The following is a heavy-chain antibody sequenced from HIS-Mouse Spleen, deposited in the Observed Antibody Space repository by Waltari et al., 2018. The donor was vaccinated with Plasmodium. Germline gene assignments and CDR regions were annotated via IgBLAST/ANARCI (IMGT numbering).Heavy chain of an antibody. V-gene: IGHV3-9*01. CDR1: GFTFDDYA. CDR2: ISWNSVSI. CDR3: AKARGSSSAFDI. D-gene: IGHD6-6*01. J-gene: IGHJ3*02. Sequence: EVQLVESGGGLVQPGRSLRLSWAASGFTFDDYAMHLVREAPGKGLEGVSGISWNSVSIGYADSVKGRFTISRDNAKNSLYLQRNSLRAEDTALYYCAKARGSSSAFDIWGQGTMVTVSS.